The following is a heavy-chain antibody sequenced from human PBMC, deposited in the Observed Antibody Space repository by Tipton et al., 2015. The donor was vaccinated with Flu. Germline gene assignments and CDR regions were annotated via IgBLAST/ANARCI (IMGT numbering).Heavy chain of an antibody. D-gene: IGHD3-10*02. J-gene: IGHJ3*02. CDR1: GFSFSSYW. CDR3: TRIIAPYVFDI. Sequence: AVSGFSFSSYWLTWVRQAPGKGLEWVANINQKGGEKYYVDSVKGRFTISRDNAKNALYLQMDSLRAEDTAVYYCTRIIAPYVFDIWGQGTLVTVSS. CDR2: INQKGGEK. V-gene: IGHV3-7*01.